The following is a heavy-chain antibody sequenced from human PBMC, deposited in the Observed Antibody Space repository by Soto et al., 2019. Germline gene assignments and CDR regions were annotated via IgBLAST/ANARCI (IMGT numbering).Heavy chain of an antibody. V-gene: IGHV4-59*01. Sequence: SETLSLTCTVSGGSISSYYWSWIRQPPGKGLGWIGYIYYSGSTNYNPSLKSRVTISVDTSKNQFSLKLSSVTAADTAVYYCARGVSGSLGLVYWGQGTLVTVSS. D-gene: IGHD6-19*01. CDR1: GGSISSYY. CDR2: IYYSGST. CDR3: ARGVSGSLGLVY. J-gene: IGHJ4*02.